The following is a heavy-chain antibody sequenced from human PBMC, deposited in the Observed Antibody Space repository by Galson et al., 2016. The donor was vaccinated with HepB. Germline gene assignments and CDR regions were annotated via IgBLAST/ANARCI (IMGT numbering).Heavy chain of an antibody. CDR1: GFTFSGSA. D-gene: IGHD6-19*01. Sequence: SLRLSCAASGFTFSGSAMHWVRQASGKGLEWVGRIRTYANSYATVYAASVKGRFTISRDDSKNTAYLQMNSLKTEDTALYYCTRHNSSAYSSGGGAFDIWGQGTRVTVSS. V-gene: IGHV3-73*01. CDR2: IRTYANSYAT. CDR3: TRHNSSAYSSGGGAFDI. J-gene: IGHJ3*02.